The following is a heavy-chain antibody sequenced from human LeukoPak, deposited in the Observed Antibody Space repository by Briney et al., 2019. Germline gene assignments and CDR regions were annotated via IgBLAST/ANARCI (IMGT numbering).Heavy chain of an antibody. J-gene: IGHJ4*02. CDR1: GFTFSSSW. V-gene: IGHV3-15*01. CDR2: IKTIADGGTT. Sequence: GGSLRLSCAASGFTFSSSWMTWVRQAPGKGLEWVGRIKTIADGGTTDYAAPVKGRFTISRDDSKSTLYLQMNSLKTEDTALYYCTTAGGDFDYWGQGTLVTVSS. D-gene: IGHD3-16*01. CDR3: TTAGGDFDY.